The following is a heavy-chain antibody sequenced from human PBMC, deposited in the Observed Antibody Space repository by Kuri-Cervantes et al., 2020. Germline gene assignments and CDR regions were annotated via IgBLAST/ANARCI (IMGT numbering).Heavy chain of an antibody. D-gene: IGHD3-16*01. V-gene: IGHV3-33*08. CDR2: IWYDGSNK. Sequence: GGSLRLSCAASGFTFSSYGMHWVRQAPGKGLEWVAVIWYDGSNKYYADSVKGRFTISRDNAKNSLYLQMNSLRDEDTAVYYCAVIGEVFAFDIWGQGSMVTVSS. CDR1: GFTFSSYG. CDR3: AVIGEVFAFDI. J-gene: IGHJ3*02.